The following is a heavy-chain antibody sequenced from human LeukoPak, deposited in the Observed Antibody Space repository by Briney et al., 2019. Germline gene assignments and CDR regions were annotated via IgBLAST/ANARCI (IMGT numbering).Heavy chain of an antibody. CDR2: IKQDGSEK. J-gene: IGHJ4*02. CDR3: AKDYDILTGSSLFDY. V-gene: IGHV3-7*01. Sequence: QSGGSLRLSCAASGFTFSSYWMSWVRQAPGKGLEWVANIKQDGSEKYYVDSVKGRFTISRDNAKNSLYLQMNSLRAEDTAVYYCAKDYDILTGSSLFDYWGQGTLVTVSS. D-gene: IGHD3-9*01. CDR1: GFTFSSYW.